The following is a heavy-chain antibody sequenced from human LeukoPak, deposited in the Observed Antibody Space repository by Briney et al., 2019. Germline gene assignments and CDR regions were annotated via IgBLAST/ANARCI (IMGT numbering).Heavy chain of an antibody. V-gene: IGHV3-23*01. CDR3: ASAGYSYGLPFDY. J-gene: IGHJ4*02. Sequence: PGGSLRLSCAASGFTFSSYAMSWVRQAPGKGLEWVSAISGSGGSTYYADSVKGRFTISRDNSKNTLYLQMNSLRAEDTAVYYCASAGYSYGLPFDYWGQGTLVTVSS. CDR1: GFTFSSYA. CDR2: ISGSGGST. D-gene: IGHD5-18*01.